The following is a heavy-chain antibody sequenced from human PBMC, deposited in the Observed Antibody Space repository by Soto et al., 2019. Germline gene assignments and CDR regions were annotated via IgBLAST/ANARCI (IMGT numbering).Heavy chain of an antibody. J-gene: IGHJ3*02. CDR3: ARDLNPNFRNGYYSVDAFDI. D-gene: IGHD3-3*01. V-gene: IGHV1-18*01. CDR1: GYTFTSYG. CDR2: ISAYNGNT. Sequence: GASVKVSCKASGYTFTSYGISWVRQAPGHGLEWMGWISAYNGNTNYAQKLQGRVTMTTDTSTSTAYMELRSLRSDDTAVYYCARDLNPNFRNGYYSVDAFDIWGQGTMVTVSS.